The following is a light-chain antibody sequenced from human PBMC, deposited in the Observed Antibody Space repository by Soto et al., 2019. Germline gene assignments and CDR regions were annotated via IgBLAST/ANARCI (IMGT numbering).Light chain of an antibody. CDR2: GAA. CDR1: QSVSSSY. Sequence: EIVLTQSPGTLSLSPGERATLSCRASQSVSSSYLAWYQQKPGQAPRLLIYGAASRATGIPDRFSGSGSGTDFTLNISRLEPEDLAVYYCQPYGSSPPAFGQGTTGEIK. J-gene: IGKJ1*01. CDR3: QPYGSSPPA. V-gene: IGKV3-20*01.